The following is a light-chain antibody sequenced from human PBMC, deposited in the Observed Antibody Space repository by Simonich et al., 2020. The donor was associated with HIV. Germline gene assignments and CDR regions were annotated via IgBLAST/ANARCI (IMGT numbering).Light chain of an antibody. Sequence: QSALTQPASVSGSPGQSITISCPGTSSDVWSYNLVSWYQQHPGTAPKLLIYEDTRRPSGVSNRFSGSKSGNTASLTISGLQADDETDYYCCSYAGRVVFGGGTKLTVL. CDR2: EDT. CDR3: CSYAGRVV. V-gene: IGLV2-23*01. CDR1: SSDVWSYNL. J-gene: IGLJ2*01.